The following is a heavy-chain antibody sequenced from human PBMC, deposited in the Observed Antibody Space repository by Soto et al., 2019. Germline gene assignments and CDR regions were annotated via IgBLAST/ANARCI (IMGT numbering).Heavy chain of an antibody. CDR1: GFTFTSYW. Sequence: LRLSCVASGFTFTSYWMSWVRQAPGKGLEWVANIKGDGSEKRYVDSVKGRLTISRDNAKNSVYLQMNSLRVEDTALYYCGRDEVRNGVGVWGQGTTDTVSS. CDR2: IKGDGSEK. J-gene: IGHJ6*02. CDR3: GRDEVRNGVGV. V-gene: IGHV3-7*01.